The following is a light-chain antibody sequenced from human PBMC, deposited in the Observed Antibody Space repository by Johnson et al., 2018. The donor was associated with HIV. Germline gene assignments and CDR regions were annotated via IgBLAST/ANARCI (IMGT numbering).Light chain of an antibody. CDR3: GTWDTSLSAGV. V-gene: IGLV1-51*01. J-gene: IGLJ1*01. CDR2: DHN. CDR1: SSNIGNNY. Sequence: QSVLTQPPSVSAAPGQKVTISCSGSSSNIGNNYVAWYQQLPGTAPKLLIHDHNTQTSGIPDRFAASKSGTSATLGITGLQTGDEAGYYCGTWDTSLSAGVFGPGTKVSVL.